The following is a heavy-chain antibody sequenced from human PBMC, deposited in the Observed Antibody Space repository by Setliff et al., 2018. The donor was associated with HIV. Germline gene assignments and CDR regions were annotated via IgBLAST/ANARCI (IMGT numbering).Heavy chain of an antibody. V-gene: IGHV3-30-3*01. CDR2: ISYDGSYK. J-gene: IGHJ4*02. CDR1: GFTFSNYA. CDR3: ARETMYDSRGYLSHYFDY. Sequence: GGSLRLSCAASGFTFSNYAMHWVRQAPGKGLEWVAVISYDGSYKYYADSVKGRFTISRDNSKNTLYLQMNSLRVEDTAVYYCARETMYDSRGYLSHYFDYWGQGTPVTVSS. D-gene: IGHD3-22*01.